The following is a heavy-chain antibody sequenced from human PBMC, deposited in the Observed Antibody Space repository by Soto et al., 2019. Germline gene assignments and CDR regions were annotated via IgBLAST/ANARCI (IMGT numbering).Heavy chain of an antibody. D-gene: IGHD2-15*01. V-gene: IGHV1-3*01. Sequence: QVQLVQSGAEGKKPGASVKVSCKASGYTFTSYAMHWVRQSPGQRLEWMGWINAGNGNTKSSQKFHGRVTITRDTSANTAYMELSRLRSEDTAVYYCARGPGGPDGPGDYWGQGTLVTVSS. J-gene: IGHJ4*02. CDR2: INAGNGNT. CDR3: ARGPGGPDGPGDY. CDR1: GYTFTSYA.